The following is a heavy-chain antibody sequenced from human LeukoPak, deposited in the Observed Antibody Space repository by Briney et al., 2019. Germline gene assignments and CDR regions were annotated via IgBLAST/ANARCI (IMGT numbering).Heavy chain of an antibody. CDR1: GGSISSTPYY. D-gene: IGHD3-22*01. Sequence: PSETLSLTCTVSGGSISSTPYYWGWIRQPPGKGLEWIGGMFYSGNTYYNPSLKSRVTISVDTSKNQFSLKLSSVTAADTAVYYCARHHTMIVVVITTGFAPTPDYWGQGTLVTVSS. CDR3: ARHHTMIVVVITTGFAPTPDY. V-gene: IGHV4-39*01. CDR2: MFYSGNT. J-gene: IGHJ4*02.